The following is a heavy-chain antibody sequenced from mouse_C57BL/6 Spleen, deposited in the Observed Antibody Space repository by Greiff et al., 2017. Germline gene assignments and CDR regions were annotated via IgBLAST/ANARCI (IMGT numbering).Heavy chain of an antibody. CDR1: GFSLTSYG. D-gene: IGHD2-3*01. V-gene: IGHV2-6*01. Sequence: QVQLQQSGPGLVAPSQSLSITCTVSGFSLTSYGVDWVRQSPGKGLEWLGVIWGVGSTNYNSALKSRLSISKDNSKSQVFLKMNSLQTDDTAMYYCASGDGYSPFAYWGQGTLVTVSA. CDR2: IWGVGST. J-gene: IGHJ3*01. CDR3: ASGDGYSPFAY.